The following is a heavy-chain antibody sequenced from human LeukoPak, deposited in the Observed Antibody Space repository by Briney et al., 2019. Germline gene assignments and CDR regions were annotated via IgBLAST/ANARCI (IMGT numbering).Heavy chain of an antibody. CDR3: ARDSRYSSGWFDY. Sequence: GGSLRLSCAASGFTFSDYYMSWIRQAPGKGLEWVSYISSSGSTIYYADSVKGRFTISRDNAKNSLYLQMNSLRAEDTAVYYRARDSRYSSGWFDYWGQGTLVTVSS. D-gene: IGHD6-19*01. V-gene: IGHV3-11*01. CDR2: ISSSGSTI. CDR1: GFTFSDYY. J-gene: IGHJ4*02.